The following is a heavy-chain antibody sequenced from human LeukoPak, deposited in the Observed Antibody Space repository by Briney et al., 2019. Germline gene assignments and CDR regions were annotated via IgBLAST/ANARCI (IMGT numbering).Heavy chain of an antibody. CDR3: ARPSSDGSGVGDAFDI. J-gene: IGHJ3*02. Sequence: SETLSLTCTVSGGSISSSSYYWGWIRQPPGEGLEWIGSIYYSGSTYYNPSLKSRVTISVDTSKNQFSLKLSSVTAADTAVYYCARPSSDGSGVGDAFDIWGQGTMVTVSS. CDR1: GGSISSSSYY. CDR2: IYYSGST. D-gene: IGHD3-10*01. V-gene: IGHV4-39*01.